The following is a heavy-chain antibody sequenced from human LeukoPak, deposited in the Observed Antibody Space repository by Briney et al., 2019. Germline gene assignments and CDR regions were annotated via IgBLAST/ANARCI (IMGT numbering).Heavy chain of an antibody. CDR1: GYTFTTYY. D-gene: IGHD6-13*01. CDR2: VKPGGGST. Sequence: ASVTVSCKASGYTFTTYYMHWVRQAPGERPEWMGIVKPGGGSTIFGQKFQGRVTMDRDMSTRTVYMELSSLRSEDTAVYYCARDRPGIAAGGRTNWFDPWGQGTLVTVSS. J-gene: IGHJ5*02. CDR3: ARDRPGIAAGGRTNWFDP. V-gene: IGHV1-46*01.